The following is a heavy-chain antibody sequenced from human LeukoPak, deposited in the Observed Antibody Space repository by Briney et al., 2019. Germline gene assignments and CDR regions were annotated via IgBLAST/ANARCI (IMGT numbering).Heavy chain of an antibody. CDR3: ARGPSMRMVRGVISRYYFDY. J-gene: IGHJ4*02. Sequence: ASVKVSCKASGYTFTSYDINWVRQATGQGLEWMGWMNPNSGNTGYAQKFQGRVTITRNTSISTAYMELSSLRSEDTVVYYCARGPSMRMVRGVISRYYFDYWGQGTLVTVSS. CDR1: GYTFTSYD. D-gene: IGHD3-10*01. V-gene: IGHV1-8*03. CDR2: MNPNSGNT.